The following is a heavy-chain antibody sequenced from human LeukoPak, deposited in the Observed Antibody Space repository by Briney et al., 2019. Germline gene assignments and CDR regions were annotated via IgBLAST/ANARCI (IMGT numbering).Heavy chain of an antibody. D-gene: IGHD2-2*01. CDR1: GFILSSDY. CDR3: ARDFCSSEACPFRDDAFDI. Sequence: PGGALRLSCAASGFILSSDYVSWVRQPPGGGVEGVSIIYSDGSTYYAESVTGRFTISGDNFKNILYFDMNSLRVEDTAVYYCARDFCSSEACPFRDDAFDIWGQGTKVTVSS. J-gene: IGHJ3*02. CDR2: IYSDGST. V-gene: IGHV3-53*01.